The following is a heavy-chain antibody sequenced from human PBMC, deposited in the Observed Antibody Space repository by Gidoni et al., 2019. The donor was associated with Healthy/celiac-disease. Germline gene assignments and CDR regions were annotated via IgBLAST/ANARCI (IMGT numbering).Heavy chain of an antibody. CDR3: AKDHRSSVGRCVYFAY. J-gene: IGHJ4*02. V-gene: IGHV3-9*01. Sequence: EVQLVEYGGGVGQPGRSLRLSCAAHGGTCDDYAMNWVRQAPGKGLEWVSGISWNSGSLCYAASVKCRFTISRDNAKHSLSLQLNSLSAEDTALYYCAKDHRSSVGRCVYFAYWGQGTLVTVSS. D-gene: IGHD3-22*01. CDR2: ISWNSGSL. CDR1: GGTCDDYA.